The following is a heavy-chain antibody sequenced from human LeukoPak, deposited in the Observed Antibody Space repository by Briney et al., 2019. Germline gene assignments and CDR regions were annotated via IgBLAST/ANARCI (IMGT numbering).Heavy chain of an antibody. CDR3: ARDPYSSSSDY. Sequence: SETLSLTCAVYGGSFSGYYWSWIRQPPGKGLEWIGEINHSGSTNYNPSLKSRVTISVDTSKNQFSLKLSSVTAADTAVYYCARDPYSSSSDYWGQGTLVTVSS. V-gene: IGHV4-34*01. CDR1: GGSFSGYY. CDR2: INHSGST. D-gene: IGHD6-6*01. J-gene: IGHJ4*02.